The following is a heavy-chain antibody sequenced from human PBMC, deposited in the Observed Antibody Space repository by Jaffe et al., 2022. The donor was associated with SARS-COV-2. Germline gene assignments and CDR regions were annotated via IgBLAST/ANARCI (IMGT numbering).Heavy chain of an antibody. CDR3: TREGPYYYDSSESYDAFDI. Sequence: EVQLVESGGGLVQPGRSLRLSCTASGFTFGDYAMSWFRQAPGKGLEWVGFIRSKAYGGTTEYAASVKGRFTISRDDSKSIAYLQMNSLKTEDTAVYYCTREGPYYYDSSESYDAFDIWGQGTMVTVSS. V-gene: IGHV3-49*03. CDR2: IRSKAYGGTT. CDR1: GFTFGDYA. J-gene: IGHJ3*02. D-gene: IGHD3-22*01.